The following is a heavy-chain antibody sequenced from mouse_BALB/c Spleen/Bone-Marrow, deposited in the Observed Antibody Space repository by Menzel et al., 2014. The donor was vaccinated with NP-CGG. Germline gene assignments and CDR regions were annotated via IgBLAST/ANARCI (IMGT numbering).Heavy chain of an antibody. Sequence: VQLQQPGAELVKPGASVKLSCTASGFNIKDTYMHWVKQRPEQGLEWIGRIDPANGNTKYDPKFQGKATITADTSSNTAYLQLSSLTSEGTAVYYCASYYYGSSRFAYWGQGTLVTVSA. V-gene: IGHV14-3*02. CDR1: GFNIKDTY. J-gene: IGHJ3*01. D-gene: IGHD1-1*01. CDR3: ASYYYGSSRFAY. CDR2: IDPANGNT.